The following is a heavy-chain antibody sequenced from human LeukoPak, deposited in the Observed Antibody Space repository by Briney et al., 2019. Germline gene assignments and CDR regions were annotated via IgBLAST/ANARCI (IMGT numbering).Heavy chain of an antibody. D-gene: IGHD7-27*01. CDR1: GYTFTGYY. J-gene: IGHJ3*02. CDR2: INPNSGGT. Sequence: ASVKVSCKASGYTFTGYYMHWVRQAPGQGLEWMGWINPNSGGTNYAQKFQGRVTMTRDTSISTAYMELSRLRSDDTAVYYCARDSYWGTDAFDIWGQGTMVTVSS. V-gene: IGHV1-2*02. CDR3: ARDSYWGTDAFDI.